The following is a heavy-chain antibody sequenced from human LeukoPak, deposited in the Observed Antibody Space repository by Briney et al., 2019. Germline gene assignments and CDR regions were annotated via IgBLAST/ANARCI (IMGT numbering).Heavy chain of an antibody. J-gene: IGHJ3*02. CDR3: ARVRAEATVEAFDI. CDR1: GYTFTGYY. Sequence: AASVKVSCKASGYTFTGYYMHWVRQAPGQGLEWMGWINPNSGGTNYAQKFQGWVTMTRDTSISTAYMELSRLRSDDTAAYYCARVRAEATVEAFDIWGQGTMVTVSS. CDR2: INPNSGGT. D-gene: IGHD4-23*01. V-gene: IGHV1-2*04.